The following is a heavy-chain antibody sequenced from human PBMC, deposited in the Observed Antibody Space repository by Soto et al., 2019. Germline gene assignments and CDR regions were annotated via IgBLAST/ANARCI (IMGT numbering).Heavy chain of an antibody. D-gene: IGHD3-9*01. CDR3: ARAPYYDILTGYKHYYYYMDV. CDR1: GFTVSSNY. Sequence: GGSLRLSCAASGFTVSSNYMSWVRQAPGKGLEWVSVIYSGGSTYYADSVKGRFTISRHNSKNTLYLQMNSLRAEDTAVYYCARAPYYDILTGYKHYYYYMDVWGKGTTVTVSS. CDR2: IYSGGST. V-gene: IGHV3-53*04. J-gene: IGHJ6*03.